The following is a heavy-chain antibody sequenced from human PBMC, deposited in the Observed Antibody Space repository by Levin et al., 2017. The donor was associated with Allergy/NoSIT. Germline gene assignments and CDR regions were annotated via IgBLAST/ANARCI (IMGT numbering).Heavy chain of an antibody. CDR3: AKDLRAVRGVIITGPIDY. CDR2: ISYDGSNK. D-gene: IGHD3-10*01. CDR1: GFTFSSYG. J-gene: IGHJ4*02. V-gene: IGHV3-30*18. Sequence: GGSLRLSCAASGFTFSSYGMHWVRQAPGKGLEWVAVISYDGSNKYYADSVKGRFTISRDNSKNTLYLQMNSLRAEDTAVYYCAKDLRAVRGVIITGPIDYWGQGTLVTVSS.